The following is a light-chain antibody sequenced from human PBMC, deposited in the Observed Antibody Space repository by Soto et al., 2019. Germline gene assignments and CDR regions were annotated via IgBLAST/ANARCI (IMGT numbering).Light chain of an antibody. V-gene: IGKV3-15*01. J-gene: IGKJ1*01. CDR2: GAS. CDR3: QQHNTWPGWT. Sequence: EVVMTQSPAALSVSPGERATLSCRASQSINSNLAWYQQKPGQAPRLLIYGASTLATGIPARFSGAGSGTDFTLTISSLQSEDFAVYYCQQHNTWPGWTFGQGTKVEIK. CDR1: QSINSN.